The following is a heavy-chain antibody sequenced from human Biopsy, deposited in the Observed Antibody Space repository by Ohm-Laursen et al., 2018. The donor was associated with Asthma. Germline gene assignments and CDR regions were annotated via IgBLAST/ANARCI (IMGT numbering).Heavy chain of an antibody. CDR1: GGSISSGSYY. J-gene: IGHJ5*02. CDR3: ARTTYGDDGFDP. CDR2: IYYSGST. V-gene: IGHV4-31*02. D-gene: IGHD4-17*01. Sequence: TLSLTWTVSGGSISSGSYYWGWTRQHPVKGLEWIGYIYYSGSTYYNPSLKSRVSISLDTSKNQFSLSLTSVTAADTAVYYCARTTYGDDGFDPWGQGTLVTVSS.